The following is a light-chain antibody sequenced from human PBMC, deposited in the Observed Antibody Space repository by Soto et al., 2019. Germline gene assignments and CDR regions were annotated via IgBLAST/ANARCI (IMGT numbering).Light chain of an antibody. CDR3: CSYASSSTYV. V-gene: IGLV2-23*01. Sequence: QSVLTQPRSVSGSPGQSVTISCTGTSSDVGSYKLVSWFQQHPGKAPKLMIYEGSKRPSGVSNRFSGSKSGNTASLTISGLQAEDEADYYCCSYASSSTYVFGTGTKVTVL. CDR1: SSDVGSYKL. J-gene: IGLJ1*01. CDR2: EGS.